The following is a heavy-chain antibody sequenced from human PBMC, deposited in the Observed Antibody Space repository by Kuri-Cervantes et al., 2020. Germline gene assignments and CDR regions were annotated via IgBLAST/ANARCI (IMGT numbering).Heavy chain of an antibody. V-gene: IGHV1-69*05. CDR1: GGTFSSYA. CDR2: IIPIFGTA. CDR3: AGGPSFRSPGVDP. J-gene: IGHJ5*02. Sequence: SVKVSCKASGGTFSSYAISWVRQAPGQGLEWMGGIIPIFGTANYAQKFQGRVTMTRDRSASTVYMEMRGLRSEDTAVYYCAGGPSFRSPGVDPWGQGTLVTVSS. D-gene: IGHD3-3*01.